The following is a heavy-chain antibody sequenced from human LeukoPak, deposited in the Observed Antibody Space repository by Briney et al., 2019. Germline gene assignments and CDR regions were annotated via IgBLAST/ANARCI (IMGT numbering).Heavy chain of an antibody. J-gene: IGHJ4*02. CDR2: INPNSGGT. D-gene: IGHD5-12*01. Sequence: GASVKVSCKASGYTFTGYYLHWVRQAPGQGLEWMGWINPNSGGTNYAQKFQGRVTMTRDTSISTAYMELSRLRSDDTAVYYCGRDFGGGYDFCDYWGQGTLVTVSS. CDR1: GYTFTGYY. V-gene: IGHV1-2*02. CDR3: GRDFGGGYDFCDY.